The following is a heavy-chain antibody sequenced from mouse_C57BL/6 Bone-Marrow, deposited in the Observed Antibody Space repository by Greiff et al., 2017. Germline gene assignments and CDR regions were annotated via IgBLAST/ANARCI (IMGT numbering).Heavy chain of an antibody. Sequence: VQLKESGAELVRPGASVKLSCTASGFNIKDDYMHWVKQRPEQGLEWIGWIDPENGDTEYASKFQGKATITADTSSNTAYLQLSSLTSEDTAVYYCTFSSGLYWGQGTLVTVSA. CDR2: IDPENGDT. CDR3: TFSSGLY. J-gene: IGHJ3*01. CDR1: GFNIKDDY. V-gene: IGHV14-4*01.